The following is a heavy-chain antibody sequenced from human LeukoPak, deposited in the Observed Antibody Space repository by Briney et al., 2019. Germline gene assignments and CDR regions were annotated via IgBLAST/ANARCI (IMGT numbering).Heavy chain of an antibody. D-gene: IGHD6-19*01. CDR2: IKQDGSEK. CDR1: GFTFDDYA. CDR3: ARVSSLAVAGFFDY. J-gene: IGHJ4*02. V-gene: IGHV3-7*01. Sequence: GRSLRLSCAASGFTFDDYAMHWVRQAPGKGLEWVANIKQDGSEKDYVDSVKGRFTISRDNAKNSLYLQMNSLRAEDTAVYYCARVSSLAVAGFFDYWGQGILVTVSS.